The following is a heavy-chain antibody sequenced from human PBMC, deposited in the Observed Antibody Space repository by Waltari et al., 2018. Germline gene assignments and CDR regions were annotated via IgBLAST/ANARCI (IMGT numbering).Heavy chain of an antibody. CDR2: IRSKAYGGTT. D-gene: IGHD3-16*01. V-gene: IGHV3-49*03. J-gene: IGHJ6*02. CDR1: GFTFGDYA. Sequence: EVQLVESGGGLVQPGRSLRLSCTASGFTFGDYAMSWFRQAPGKGLEWVGFIRSKAYGGTTEYAASLKGRFTISRDDSKSIAYLQMNSLKTEDTAVYYCTRGKRGDYYYGMDVWGQGTTVTVSS. CDR3: TRGKRGDYYYGMDV.